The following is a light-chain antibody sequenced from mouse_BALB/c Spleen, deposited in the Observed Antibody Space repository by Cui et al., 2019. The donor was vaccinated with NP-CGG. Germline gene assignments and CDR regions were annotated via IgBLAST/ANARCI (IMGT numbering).Light chain of an antibody. CDR3: ALWYSNHWV. J-gene: IGLJ1*01. CDR2: GTN. CDR1: TGAVTTSNY. V-gene: IGLV1*01. Sequence: QAVVTQESAVTTSPGETVTLTCRSSTGAVTTSNYANWVQEKPDHLFTGIIGGTNNRAPGVPARFSGSLIGDKAALTITGAQTEDEAIYFCALWYSNHWVFGGGTRLTVL.